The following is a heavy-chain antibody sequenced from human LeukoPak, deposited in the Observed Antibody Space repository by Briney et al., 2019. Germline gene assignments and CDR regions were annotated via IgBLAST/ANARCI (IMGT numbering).Heavy chain of an antibody. CDR2: IKQDGSEK. D-gene: IGHD6-19*01. Sequence: PGGSLRLSCAASGFTFSSYWMSWVRQAPGKGLEWVANIKQDGSEKYYVDSVKGRFTISRDNAKNSLYLQMNSLRAEDTAVYYCARDGLQDSSGWPYYYYYYYMDVWGKGTTVTVSS. J-gene: IGHJ6*03. V-gene: IGHV3-7*01. CDR3: ARDGLQDSSGWPYYYYYYYMDV. CDR1: GFTFSSYW.